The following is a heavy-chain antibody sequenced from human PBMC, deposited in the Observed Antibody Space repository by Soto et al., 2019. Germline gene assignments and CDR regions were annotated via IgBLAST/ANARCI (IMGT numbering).Heavy chain of an antibody. CDR2: MNPNSGNT. J-gene: IGHJ5*02. CDR3: ARGRLLWFGELSLNWFDP. CDR1: GYTFTSYD. V-gene: IGHV1-8*01. D-gene: IGHD3-10*01. Sequence: GASVKVSCKASGYTFTSYDINWVRQATGQGLEWMGWMNPNSGNTGYAQKFQGRVTMTRNTSISTAYMELSSLRSEDTAVYYFARGRLLWFGELSLNWFDPWGQGTLVTVSS.